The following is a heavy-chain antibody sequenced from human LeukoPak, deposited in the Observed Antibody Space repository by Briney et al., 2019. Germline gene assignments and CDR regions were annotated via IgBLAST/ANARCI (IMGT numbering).Heavy chain of an antibody. CDR3: AKNSGGHTYVFDY. Sequence: GRSLRLSCAASGFTFSSYGMHWVRQAPGKGLEWVAVISYDGSNKYYADSVKGRFTISRDNSKNTLYLQMNSLRAEDTAVYYCAKNSGGHTYVFDYWGQGTLVTVSS. CDR1: GFTFSSYG. J-gene: IGHJ4*02. D-gene: IGHD5-18*01. V-gene: IGHV3-30*18. CDR2: ISYDGSNK.